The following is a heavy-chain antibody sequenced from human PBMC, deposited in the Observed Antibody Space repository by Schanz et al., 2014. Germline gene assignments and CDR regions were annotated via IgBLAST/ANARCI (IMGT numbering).Heavy chain of an antibody. V-gene: IGHV1-46*01. CDR3: SPFRAHYHDSKRYHEASDTRVRTTINNYF. Sequence: GASVKVSCKASGYTFTSYYIHWVRQAPGQGLEWMGIINPNSGITSYAQKFQGRVTMTWDTSTRTVYIVLSRRRPEYTPVHYRSPFRAHYHDSKRYHEASDTRVRTTINNYF. J-gene: IGHJ4*01. D-gene: IGHD3-22*01. CDR1: GYTFTSYY. CDR2: INPNSGIT.